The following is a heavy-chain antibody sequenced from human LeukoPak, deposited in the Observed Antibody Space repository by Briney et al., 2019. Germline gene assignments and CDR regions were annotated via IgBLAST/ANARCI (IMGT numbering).Heavy chain of an antibody. Sequence: PGGSLRLSCAASGFTFSSYGMHWVRQAPGKGLEWVAVIWYDGSNKYYADSVKGRFTISRDNSRNTLDLQMNSLRAEDTAVYHCARGGSSGYYYGMDVWGQGTMVTVSS. J-gene: IGHJ6*02. CDR2: IWYDGSNK. CDR1: GFTFSSYG. CDR3: ARGGSSGYYYGMDV. D-gene: IGHD1-26*01. V-gene: IGHV3-33*01.